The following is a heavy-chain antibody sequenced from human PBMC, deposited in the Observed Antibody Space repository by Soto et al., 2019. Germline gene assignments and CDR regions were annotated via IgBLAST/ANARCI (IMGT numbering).Heavy chain of an antibody. CDR3: GRGLYGAYGQDF. D-gene: IGHD4-17*01. J-gene: IGHJ4*02. Sequence: EVQLVESGENLVQPGGSLRLSCAASGFTFSSYWIHWVRQAPGKGLVWVSRIKGDEITTNYADSVKGRFTISRDNAKNTVFLQMHSLRAEDTALYYCGRGLYGAYGQDFWGQGMLVTVSS. V-gene: IGHV3-74*01. CDR2: IKGDEITT. CDR1: GFTFSSYW.